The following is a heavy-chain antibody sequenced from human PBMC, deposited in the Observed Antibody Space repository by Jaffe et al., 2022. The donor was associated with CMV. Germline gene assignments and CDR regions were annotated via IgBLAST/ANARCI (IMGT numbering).Heavy chain of an antibody. J-gene: IGHJ6*02. CDR3: ARAGWQLAYYYYYGMDV. Sequence: QVQLVESGGGVVQPGRSLRLSCAASGFTFSSYGMHWVRQAPGKGLEWVAVIWYDGSNKYYADSVKGRFTISRDNSKNTLYLQMNSLRAEDTAVYYCARAGWQLAYYYYYGMDVWGQGTTVTVSS. CDR1: GFTFSSYG. D-gene: IGHD6-6*01. CDR2: IWYDGSNK. V-gene: IGHV3-33*01.